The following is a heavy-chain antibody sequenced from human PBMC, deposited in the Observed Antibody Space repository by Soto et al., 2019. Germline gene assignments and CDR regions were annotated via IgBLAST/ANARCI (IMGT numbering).Heavy chain of an antibody. J-gene: IGHJ6*02. CDR2: ISSSSSTI. V-gene: IGHV3-48*02. D-gene: IGHD6-13*01. CDR1: GFTFSSYS. Sequence: GGSLRLSCAASGFTFSSYSMNWVRQAPGKGLEWVSYISSSSSTIYYADSVKGRFTISRDNAKNSLYLQMNSLRDEDTAVYYCARAIAAAGYYGKDVWGQGTTVTVSS. CDR3: ARAIAAAGYYGKDV.